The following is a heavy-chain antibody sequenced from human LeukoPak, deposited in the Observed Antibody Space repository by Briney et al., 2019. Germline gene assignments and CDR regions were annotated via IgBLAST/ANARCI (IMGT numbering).Heavy chain of an antibody. J-gene: IGHJ5*02. CDR3: ARVLPSVTNWFDP. Sequence: GGSLRLSCAASGFTFSSYAMSWVRQAPGKGLEWVSLIFSGGSTHYTDSVKGRFTISRDSSKNTLYLQMNSLRAEDTAVYYCARVLPSVTNWFDPWGQGTLVTVSS. CDR1: GFTFSSYA. D-gene: IGHD4-17*01. V-gene: IGHV3-66*01. CDR2: IFSGGST.